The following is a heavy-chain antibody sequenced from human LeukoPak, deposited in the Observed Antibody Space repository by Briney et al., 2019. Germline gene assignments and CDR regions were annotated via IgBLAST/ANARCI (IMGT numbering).Heavy chain of an antibody. V-gene: IGHV3-48*03. Sequence: GGSLRLSCAASGFSFSSYEMNWFRQAPGKGLEWVSHISSSGSSIYYADSVKGRFTISRDNGQNSLYLQMNSLRGEDTGVYYCASDAGSVRYRGYDMEYWRQGTLVTVSS. CDR2: ISSSGSSI. J-gene: IGHJ4*02. CDR3: ASDAGSVRYRGYDMEY. D-gene: IGHD5-12*01. CDR1: GFSFSSYE.